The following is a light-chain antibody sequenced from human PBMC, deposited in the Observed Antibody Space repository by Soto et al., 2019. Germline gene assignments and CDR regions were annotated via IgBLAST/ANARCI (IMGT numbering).Light chain of an antibody. Sequence: EIVMTQSPATLSVSPGERVTLSCRASQSVSSYLAWYQQKPGQAPRLLIYGASTRATGIPARFSGSGSGTEFTLTISSLQSEDFAVYYCQQYNIWPQTFGQGTKVEIK. V-gene: IGKV3-15*01. J-gene: IGKJ1*01. CDR1: QSVSSY. CDR2: GAS. CDR3: QQYNIWPQT.